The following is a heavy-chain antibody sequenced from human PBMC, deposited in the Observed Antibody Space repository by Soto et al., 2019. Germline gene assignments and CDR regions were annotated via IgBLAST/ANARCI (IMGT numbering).Heavy chain of an antibody. Sequence: SETLSLTCSVSGGSISNGDYAWSWVRKPPGKALESIGYIHHSGITYYDPSLTRRLSLSVDRSKNQFSLKLTSVTAADTAVYYCARLSITTPYYYLDSWGQGALVTVS. J-gene: IGHJ4*02. V-gene: IGHV4-30-2*01. CDR3: ARLSITTPYYYLDS. CDR2: IHHSGIT. CDR1: GGSISNGDYA. D-gene: IGHD3-3*01.